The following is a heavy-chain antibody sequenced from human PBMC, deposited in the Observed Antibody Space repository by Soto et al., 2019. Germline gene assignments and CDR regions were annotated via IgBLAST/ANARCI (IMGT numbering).Heavy chain of an antibody. V-gene: IGHV3-23*01. Sequence: GGSLRLSCAASGLTFSSYALTWVRQAPGKGLEWVSSINGNGGVTKYADSVKGRFTISRDNSNNMLYLQMSSLRADDTAVYYCASDPNGDYVGAFDYWGPGTLVTVSS. J-gene: IGHJ4*02. CDR1: GLTFSSYA. CDR2: INGNGGVT. CDR3: ASDPNGDYVGAFDY. D-gene: IGHD4-17*01.